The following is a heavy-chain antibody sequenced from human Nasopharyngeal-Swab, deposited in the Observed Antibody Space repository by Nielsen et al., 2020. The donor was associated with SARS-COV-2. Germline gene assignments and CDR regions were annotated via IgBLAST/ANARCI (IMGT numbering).Heavy chain of an antibody. V-gene: IGHV3-20*04. CDR2: IEWNGDSS. CDR1: GFTFDDYG. D-gene: IGHD1-26*01. CDR3: ARGGSSGSSVIDY. Sequence: GGPLRLSCAASGFTFDDYGMSWVRQTTGKGLEWVAGIEWNGDSSGYADSVKGRFTISRDNAKNSLYLEMNSLRTEDTALYYCARGGSSGSSVIDYWGQGTLVTVSS. J-gene: IGHJ4*02.